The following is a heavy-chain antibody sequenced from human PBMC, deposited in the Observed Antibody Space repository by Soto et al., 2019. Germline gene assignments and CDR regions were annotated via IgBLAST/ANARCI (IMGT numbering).Heavy chain of an antibody. J-gene: IGHJ6*02. CDR2: INSDGSST. CDR3: ARANEPYDYGDYDYYYYGMDV. V-gene: IGHV3-74*01. D-gene: IGHD4-17*01. Sequence: GGSLRLSCAASGFTFSSYWRHWVRQAPGKGLVWVSRINSDGSSTSYADSVKGRFTISRDNAKNTLYLQMNSLRAEDTAVYYCARANEPYDYGDYDYYYYGMDVWGQGTTVTVSS. CDR1: GFTFSSYW.